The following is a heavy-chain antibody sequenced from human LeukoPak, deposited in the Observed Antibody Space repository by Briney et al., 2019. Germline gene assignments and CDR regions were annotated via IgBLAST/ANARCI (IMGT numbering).Heavy chain of an antibody. D-gene: IGHD2-2*01. CDR3: AAGCSSTSCYWYYYTDV. CDR2: INQSGST. J-gene: IGHJ6*03. Sequence: PSETLSLTCAIYGGSFSGYYWSWIRQPPGKGLEWIGEINQSGSTNYNPSLKSRVTISVDTSKKQFSLRLSPVTAADTAVYYCAAGCSSTSCYWYYYTDVWGKGTTVTVSS. V-gene: IGHV4-34*01. CDR1: GGSFSGYY.